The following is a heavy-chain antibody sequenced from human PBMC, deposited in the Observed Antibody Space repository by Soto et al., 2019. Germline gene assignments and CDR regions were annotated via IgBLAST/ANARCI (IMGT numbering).Heavy chain of an antibody. V-gene: IGHV4-59*01. CDR1: GGSISSYY. Sequence: SETLSLTCTVSGGSISSYYWSWIRQPPGKGLEWIGYIYYSGSTNYNPSLKSRVTISVDTSKNQFSLKLSSVTAADTAVYYCARGSDFWSGHTKTYFDYWGQGTLVTVSS. CDR2: IYYSGST. CDR3: ARGSDFWSGHTKTYFDY. D-gene: IGHD3-3*01. J-gene: IGHJ4*02.